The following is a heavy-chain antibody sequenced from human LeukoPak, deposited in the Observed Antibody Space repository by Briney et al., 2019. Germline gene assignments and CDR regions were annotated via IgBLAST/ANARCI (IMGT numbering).Heavy chain of an antibody. CDR3: AREPSSSWHGGFDY. D-gene: IGHD6-13*01. J-gene: IGHJ4*02. CDR1: GYTFTGYA. CDR2: INAGNGNT. Sequence: ASVKVSCKASGYTFTGYAMHWVRQAPGQRLEWMGWINAGNGNTKYSQKFQGRVTITRDTSASTAYMELSSLRSEDTAVYYCAREPSSSWHGGFDYWGQGTLVTVSS. V-gene: IGHV1-3*01.